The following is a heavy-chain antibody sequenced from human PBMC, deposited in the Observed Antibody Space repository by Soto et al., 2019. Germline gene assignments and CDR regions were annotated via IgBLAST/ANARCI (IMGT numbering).Heavy chain of an antibody. CDR3: AKDWNWNLDY. CDR1: GFTFSSYG. J-gene: IGHJ4*02. D-gene: IGHD1-1*01. V-gene: IGHV3-30*18. Sequence: VGSLRLSCAASGFTFSSYGMHWVRQAPGKGLEWVAVISYDGSNKYYADPVKGRFTISRDNSKNALYLQMNSLRAEDTAVYYCAKDWNWNLDYWGQGTLVTVSS. CDR2: ISYDGSNK.